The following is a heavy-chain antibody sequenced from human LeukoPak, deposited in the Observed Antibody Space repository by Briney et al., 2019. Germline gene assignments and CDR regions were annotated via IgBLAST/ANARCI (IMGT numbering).Heavy chain of an antibody. Sequence: PSETLSLTCTVSGGSISSYYWSWIRHPPGKGLEWIGYIYYSGSTNYNPSLKSRVTISVDTSKNQFSLKLSSVTAADTAVYYCARRARSSGYYYFDYWGQGTLVTVSS. V-gene: IGHV4-59*01. D-gene: IGHD3-22*01. CDR3: ARRARSSGYYYFDY. CDR1: GGSISSYY. J-gene: IGHJ4*02. CDR2: IYYSGST.